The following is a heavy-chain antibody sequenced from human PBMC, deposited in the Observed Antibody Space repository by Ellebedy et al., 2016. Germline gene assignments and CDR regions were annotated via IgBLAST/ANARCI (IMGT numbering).Heavy chain of an antibody. CDR2: IKQDGSEK. D-gene: IGHD5-18*01. J-gene: IGHJ4*02. CDR3: ARVPYGSYGHLYYFDY. CDR1: GFTFSSYW. V-gene: IGHV3-7*03. Sequence: GGSLRLSCAASGFTFSSYWMSWVRQAPGKGLEWVANIKQDGSEKYYVDSVKGRFTISRDNAKNSLYLQMNSLRAEDTAVYYCARVPYGSYGHLYYFDYWGQGTLVTVSS.